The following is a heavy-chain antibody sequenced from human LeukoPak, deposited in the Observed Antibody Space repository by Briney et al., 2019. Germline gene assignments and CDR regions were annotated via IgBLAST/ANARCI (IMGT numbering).Heavy chain of an antibody. V-gene: IGHV1-8*03. Sequence: ASVKVSCKAFGYTFTTHDISWVRQAAGQGLEWMGWMNPNSGNTGYAQKFQGRVTITRDNSIGTAYMELSSLRSEDTAVYYCARGPPYYYDSSGHFDYWGQGTLVTVSS. J-gene: IGHJ4*02. D-gene: IGHD3-22*01. CDR3: ARGPPYYYDSSGHFDY. CDR1: GYTFTTHD. CDR2: MNPNSGNT.